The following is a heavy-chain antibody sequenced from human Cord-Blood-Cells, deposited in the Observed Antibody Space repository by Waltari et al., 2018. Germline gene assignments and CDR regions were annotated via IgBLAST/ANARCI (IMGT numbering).Heavy chain of an antibody. CDR3: ARDSSSSWYYYYYGMDV. CDR2: ISSSSSYI. D-gene: IGHD6-13*01. V-gene: IGHV3-21*01. J-gene: IGHJ6*02. CDR1: GFTFSSYS. Sequence: EVQLVESGGGLVKPGGSLRLSCAASGFTFSSYSITWVRPAPGKGLEWVSSISSSSSYIYYADSVKGRFTISRDNAKNSLYLQMNSLRAEDTAVYYCARDSSSSWYYYYYGMDVWGQGTTVTVSS.